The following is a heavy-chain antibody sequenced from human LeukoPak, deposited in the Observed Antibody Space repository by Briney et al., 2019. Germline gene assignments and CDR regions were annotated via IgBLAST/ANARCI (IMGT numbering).Heavy chain of an antibody. Sequence: GSLRLSCAASGFTFTSSAMSWVRQAPGKGLEWVSAISGSGGSTYYADSVKGRFTISRDNSRNTLYLQMNSLRAEDTAVYYCAKERLRYYDILTGFDYWGQGTLVTVSS. V-gene: IGHV3-23*01. D-gene: IGHD3-9*01. CDR1: GFTFTSSA. CDR2: ISGSGGST. J-gene: IGHJ4*02. CDR3: AKERLRYYDILTGFDY.